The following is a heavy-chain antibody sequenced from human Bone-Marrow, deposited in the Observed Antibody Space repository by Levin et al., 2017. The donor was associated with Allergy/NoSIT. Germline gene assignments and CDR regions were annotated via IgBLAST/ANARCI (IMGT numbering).Heavy chain of an antibody. CDR1: NYSISSDFH. D-gene: IGHD2-15*01. Sequence: SQTLSLTCAVSNYSISSDFHWGWIRQPPGKGLEWIGSIDQSGNTYYNPSLKSRVTISVDTSKNQFFLRLTSVTAADTAVYYCARALGYCSGDGCYYYFDYWGQGTLVTVSS. V-gene: IGHV4-38-2*01. J-gene: IGHJ4*02. CDR2: IDQSGNT. CDR3: ARALGYCSGDGCYYYFDY.